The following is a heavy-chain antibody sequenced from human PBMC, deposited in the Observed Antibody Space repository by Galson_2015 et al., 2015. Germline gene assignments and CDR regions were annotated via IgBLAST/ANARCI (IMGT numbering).Heavy chain of an antibody. J-gene: IGHJ5*02. CDR3: AKDLAAGVGGSVPTFDP. CDR1: GFTFSSYA. CDR2: ISGSGGST. D-gene: IGHD4/OR15-4a*01. V-gene: IGHV3-23*01. Sequence: SLRLSCAASGFTFSSYAMSWVRQAPGKGLEWVSAISGSGGSTYYADSVKGRFTISRDNSKNTLYLQMNSLRAEDTAVYYCAKDLAAGVGGSVPTFDPWGQGTLVTVSS.